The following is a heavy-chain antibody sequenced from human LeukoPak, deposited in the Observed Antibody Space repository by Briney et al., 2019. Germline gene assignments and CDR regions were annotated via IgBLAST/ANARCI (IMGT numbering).Heavy chain of an antibody. CDR2: IATNGGST. CDR3: MKHLRGDPFDN. D-gene: IGHD3-10*01. Sequence: PGGSLRLSCSASGFTFSSYTMHWVRQAPGKGLEYVSGIATNGGSTYYADAVEGRFTISRDNSKSTLYLQMSSLRVEDTAVYYCMKHLRGDPFDNWGQGTLVTVSS. V-gene: IGHV3-64D*06. CDR1: GFTFSSYT. J-gene: IGHJ4*02.